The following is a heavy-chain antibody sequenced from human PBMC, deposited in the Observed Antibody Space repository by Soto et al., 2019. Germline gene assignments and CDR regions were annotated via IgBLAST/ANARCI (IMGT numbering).Heavy chain of an antibody. CDR2: IIPLFGTL. CDR1: GGTFNNNL. J-gene: IGHJ4*01. Sequence: SVKVSCKASGGTFNNNLSSWVRQAPGQGLEWVGTIIPLFGTLNYAQRFQGRVTLSADRSTSTAYMELSSLRSDDTAVYYCASGSLYGSGSYPVDYWGQGTLVTVS. V-gene: IGHV1-69*06. CDR3: ASGSLYGSGSYPVDY. D-gene: IGHD3-10*01.